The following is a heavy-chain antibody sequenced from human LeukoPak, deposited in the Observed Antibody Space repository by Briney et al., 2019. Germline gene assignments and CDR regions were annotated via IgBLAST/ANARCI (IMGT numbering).Heavy chain of an antibody. Sequence: PGGSLRLSCAASGFTFSSYAMSWVRQPPGKGLEWIGEINHSGSTNYNPSLKSRVTISVDTSKNQFSLKLSSVTAADTAVYYCARGGQWLVRWWFDPWGQGTLVTVSS. V-gene: IGHV4-34*01. D-gene: IGHD6-19*01. J-gene: IGHJ5*02. CDR2: INHSGST. CDR1: GFTFSSYA. CDR3: ARGGQWLVRWWFDP.